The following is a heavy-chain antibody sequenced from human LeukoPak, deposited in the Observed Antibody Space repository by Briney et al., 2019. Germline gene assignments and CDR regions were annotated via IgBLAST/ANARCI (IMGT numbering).Heavy chain of an antibody. CDR3: ARQYGSGSAYTPVVDL. V-gene: IGHV4-59*08. D-gene: IGHD3-10*01. CDR2: IYYSGST. CDR1: GDSIGSYY. Sequence: SETLSLTCTVSGDSIGSYYWSWIRQPPGKGLEWIGYIYYSGSTNYNPSLKSRVTISVDTSKNQFSLKLSSLTAAETAVYYCARQYGSGSAYTPVVDLWGQGTLVTVSS. J-gene: IGHJ4*02.